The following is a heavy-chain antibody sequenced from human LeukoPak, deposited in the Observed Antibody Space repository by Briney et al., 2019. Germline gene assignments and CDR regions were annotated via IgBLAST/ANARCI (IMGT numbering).Heavy chain of an antibody. Sequence: GESLKISCKGSGYSFSSYWTGWVRQKPGKGLEWVGIIFPSDSDTRYSPSFQGQVTISADKSINTAYLQWSSLRASDTAMYYCARRPVTSGWYSFDYWGQGTLVTVSS. CDR1: GYSFSSYW. V-gene: IGHV5-51*01. CDR3: ARRPVTSGWYSFDY. J-gene: IGHJ4*02. D-gene: IGHD6-19*01. CDR2: IFPSDSDT.